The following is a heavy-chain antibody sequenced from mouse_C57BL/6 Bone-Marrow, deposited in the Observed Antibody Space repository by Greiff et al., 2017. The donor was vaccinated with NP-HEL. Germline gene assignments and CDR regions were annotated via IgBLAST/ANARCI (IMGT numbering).Heavy chain of an antibody. CDR2: ISSGGSYT. Sequence: EVKLMESGGDLVKPGGSLKLSCAASGFTFSSYGMSWVRQTPDKRLEWVATISSGGSYTYYPDSVKGRFTISRDNAKNTLYLQMSSLKSEDTAMYYCASPWYWGQGTTLTVSS. CDR3: ASPWY. CDR1: GFTFSSYG. J-gene: IGHJ2*01. V-gene: IGHV5-6*01.